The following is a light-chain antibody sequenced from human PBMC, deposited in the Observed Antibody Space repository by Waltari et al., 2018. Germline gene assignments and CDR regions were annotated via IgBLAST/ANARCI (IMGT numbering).Light chain of an antibody. CDR3: MIWHSSAVV. CDR2: YKSDSDK. CDR1: SGINVGTYR. Sequence: QAVLTQPSSLSESPGASASLTCTLRSGINVGTYRIYWYQQKPGSPPQYLLRYKSDSDKQQGSGVPSRFSRSKSASANAGILLISGLQSEEEADYYCMIWHSSAVVFGGGTKLTVL. V-gene: IGLV5-45*02. J-gene: IGLJ2*01.